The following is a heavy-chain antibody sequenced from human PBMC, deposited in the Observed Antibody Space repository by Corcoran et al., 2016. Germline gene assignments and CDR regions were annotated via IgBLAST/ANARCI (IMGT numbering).Heavy chain of an antibody. V-gene: IGHV3-49*03. J-gene: IGHJ4*02. D-gene: IGHD6-19*01. CDR2: IRSKAYGGTT. CDR3: TRGGIAVAGSFY. Sequence: EVQLVESGGGWVQPGRSLRLSRTASGFTFGDYAMSWFGQAPGKGLEWVGFIRSKAYGGTTEYAASVKGRFTISSDDSKSIAYRQMNSLKTEDTAVYYCTRGGIAVAGSFYWGQGTLVTVSS. CDR1: GFTFGDYA.